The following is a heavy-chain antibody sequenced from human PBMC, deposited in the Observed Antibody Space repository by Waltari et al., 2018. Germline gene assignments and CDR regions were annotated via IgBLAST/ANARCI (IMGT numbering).Heavy chain of an antibody. J-gene: IGHJ6*02. Sequence: EEQLLESGGGLVQPGDSLRLSCAASGFRFSNYWMNWVRQAPGKGLVWVARISNEASSITEADSVKGRFTMSRDNAKNTRYLQMKRLRAEDTARYYCVRLAQRTYRSPVPGRNYYYGMDVWGQGTTVTVSS. CDR3: VRLAQRTYRSPVPGRNYYYGMDV. CDR1: GFRFSNYW. V-gene: IGHV3-74*03. CDR2: ISNEASSI. D-gene: IGHD3-10*01.